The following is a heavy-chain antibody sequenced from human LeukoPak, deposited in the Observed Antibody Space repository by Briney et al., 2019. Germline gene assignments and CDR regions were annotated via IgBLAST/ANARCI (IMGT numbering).Heavy chain of an antibody. Sequence: GRSLRLSCAASGVTFSSYGMHWVRQAPGKGLEWVALISSDGNDKLYGDSVKSRFTISRDDSKSTLYLQMNSLRAEDTAVYYCTTKVIRGNSGDDYDDWGQGTLVTVSS. D-gene: IGHD5-12*01. V-gene: IGHV3-30*03. CDR2: ISSDGNDK. J-gene: IGHJ4*02. CDR3: TTKVIRGNSGDDYDD. CDR1: GVTFSSYG.